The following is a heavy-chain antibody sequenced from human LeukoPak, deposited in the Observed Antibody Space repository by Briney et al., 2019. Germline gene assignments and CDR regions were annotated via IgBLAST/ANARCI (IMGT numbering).Heavy chain of an antibody. V-gene: IGHV3-23*01. D-gene: IGHD2-2*02. J-gene: IGHJ4*02. CDR1: GFTFSSYA. Sequence: GGSLRLSCAASGFTFSSYAMSWVRQAPGKGLEWVSAISGSGGSTYYADSVKGRFTISRDNSKNTLYLQMNSLRAEDTAVYCCAKGYCSSTSCYIGYWGQGTLVTVSS. CDR2: ISGSGGST. CDR3: AKGYCSSTSCYIGY.